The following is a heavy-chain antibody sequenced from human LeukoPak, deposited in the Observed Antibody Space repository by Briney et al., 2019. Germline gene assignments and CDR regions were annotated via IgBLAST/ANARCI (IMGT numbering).Heavy chain of an antibody. Sequence: GRSLRLSCAASGFTFSSYAMHWVRQAPGKGLEWVAVISYDGSNKYYADSVKGRFTISRDNSKNTLYLQMNSLRAEDTAVYYCARPKLAQQLAYFDYWAREPWSPSPQ. V-gene: IGHV3-30-3*01. CDR2: ISYDGSNK. CDR1: GFTFSSYA. CDR3: ARPKLAQQLAYFDY. J-gene: IGHJ4*02. D-gene: IGHD6-13*01.